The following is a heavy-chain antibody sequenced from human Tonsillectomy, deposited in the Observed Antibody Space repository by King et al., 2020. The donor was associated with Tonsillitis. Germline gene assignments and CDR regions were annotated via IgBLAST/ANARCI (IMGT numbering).Heavy chain of an antibody. V-gene: IGHV4-30-4*01. CDR3: ARSIPAARHQDAFDI. CDR1: GGSISSSDYS. D-gene: IGHD2-2*01. CDR2: IFYSVYT. Sequence: VQLQESGPGLVKPSQTLSLTCNVSGGSISSSDYSWTWIRQPPGKGLEVIGYIFYSVYTFYTPSLKSRFTISVDTSRTQFSLRLSSVTAADTAVYYCARSIPAARHQDAFDIWGQGTMVTVSS. J-gene: IGHJ3*02.